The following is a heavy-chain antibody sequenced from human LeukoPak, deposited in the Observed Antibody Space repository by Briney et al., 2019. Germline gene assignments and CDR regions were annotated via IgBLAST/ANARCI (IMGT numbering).Heavy chain of an antibody. CDR3: ARDEVSAGWFDP. CDR2: INPSGGST. D-gene: IGHD5/OR15-5a*01. J-gene: IGHJ5*02. CDR1: GYTFTSYY. Sequence: ASVKVSCKASGYTFTSYYMHWVRQAPGQGLEWMGIINPSGGSTSYAQKFQGRVTMTRDTSTSTVYMELSSLRSEDTAVYHCARDEVSAGWFDPWGQGTLVTVSS. V-gene: IGHV1-46*01.